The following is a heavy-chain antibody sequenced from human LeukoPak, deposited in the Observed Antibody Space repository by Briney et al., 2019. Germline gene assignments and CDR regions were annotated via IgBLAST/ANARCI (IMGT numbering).Heavy chain of an antibody. J-gene: IGHJ4*02. CDR2: IRKKGNSYTT. Sequence: GGSLRLSCAVSGFTFSDHYMEWVRQAPWKGLEWVGRIRKKGNSYTTEYAASVRGRFTISRDDSKNSVYLQMNSLKTEETAVYYCAREAAAGTGRDYWGQGTLVTVSS. D-gene: IGHD6-13*01. CDR1: GFTFSDHY. CDR3: AREAAAGTGRDY. V-gene: IGHV3-72*01.